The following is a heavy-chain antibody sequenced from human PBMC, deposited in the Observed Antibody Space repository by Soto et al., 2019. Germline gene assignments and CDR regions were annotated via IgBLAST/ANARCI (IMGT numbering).Heavy chain of an antibody. D-gene: IGHD1-7*01. CDR1: GYSVTIGSY. CDR3: ARARIVVSGTIVDF. CDR2: VYLSGHT. V-gene: IGHV4-38-2*02. Sequence: KPSETLSLTCTVSGYSVTIGSYWGLFRQPPEKGLEWIGSVYLSGHTYHNPSLMSRVTISIDTSKNQFSLKLTSVTAADTAVYYCARARIVVSGTIVDFWGLGTLVTVSS. J-gene: IGHJ4*02.